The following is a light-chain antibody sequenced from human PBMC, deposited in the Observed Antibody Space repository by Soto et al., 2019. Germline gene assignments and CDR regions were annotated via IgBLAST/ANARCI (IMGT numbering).Light chain of an antibody. CDR3: QQYKSFWT. V-gene: IGKV1-5*01. CDR2: DAS. Sequence: IQMTQSPAILAASVGDRVTITCRSSQTITNWLAWYQQKPGKAPRLLIYDASSLESWVPSRLSGSGSGTEFTLTISSLQSEDFATYYCQQYKSFWTFGQGTKVDIK. J-gene: IGKJ1*01. CDR1: QTITNW.